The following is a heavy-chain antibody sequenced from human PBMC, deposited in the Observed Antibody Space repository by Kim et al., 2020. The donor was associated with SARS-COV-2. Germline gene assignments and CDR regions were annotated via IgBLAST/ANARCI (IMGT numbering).Heavy chain of an antibody. D-gene: IGHD1-26*01. V-gene: IGHV3-23*01. CDR1: GFIFSSYA. J-gene: IGHJ4*02. CDR3: AKGEGREVFYFDY. CDR2: ISGSGGST. Sequence: GGSLRLSCAASGFIFSSYAMSWVRQAPGKGLEWVSAISGSGGSTYYADSVKGRFTISRDNSKNTLFLQMNSLRAEDTAVYYCAKGEGREVFYFDYWGQGTLGTVSS.